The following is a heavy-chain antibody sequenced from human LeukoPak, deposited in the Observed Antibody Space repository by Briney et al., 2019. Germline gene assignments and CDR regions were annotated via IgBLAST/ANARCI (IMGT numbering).Heavy chain of an antibody. V-gene: IGHV1-2*02. CDR3: ARVPRGGDYYWYFDL. J-gene: IGHJ2*01. CDR2: INPNSGGA. CDR1: GYTFTGYY. D-gene: IGHD4-17*01. Sequence: ASVKVSCKASGYTFTGYYMHWVRQAPGQGLEWMGWINPNSGGANYAQKFQGRVTMTRDTSITTAYMELSRLRSDDTAVYYCARVPRGGDYYWYFDLWGRGTLITVSS.